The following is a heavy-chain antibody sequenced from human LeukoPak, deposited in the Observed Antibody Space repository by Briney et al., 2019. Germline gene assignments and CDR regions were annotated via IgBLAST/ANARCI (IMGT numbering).Heavy chain of an antibody. CDR2: IYYSGST. CDR3: ARELIVAGHFDY. Sequence: SETLSLTCTVSGGSISGYYWSWIPQPPGKGLEWIGDIYYSGSTNYNPSLKSRVTISVDTYKNQFSLKLSSVTAADTAVYYCARELIVAGHFDYWGQGTVVIVSS. V-gene: IGHV4-59*01. J-gene: IGHJ4*02. D-gene: IGHD5-12*01. CDR1: GGSISGYY.